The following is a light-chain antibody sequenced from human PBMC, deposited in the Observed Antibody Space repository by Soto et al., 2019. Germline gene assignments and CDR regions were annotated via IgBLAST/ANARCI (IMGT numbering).Light chain of an antibody. J-gene: IGLJ1*01. V-gene: IGLV2-14*03. CDR3: TSYTGSNTLEV. CDR2: DVN. Sequence: QSVLTQPRSVSGSPGQSVTISCTRTSSDIGAYNYVSWYRQHPGKAPQLLIYDVNNRPSGVSHRFSGSKSGNTASLTISGLQSEDEADYFCTSYTGSNTLEVFGPGTKVTVL. CDR1: SSDIGAYNY.